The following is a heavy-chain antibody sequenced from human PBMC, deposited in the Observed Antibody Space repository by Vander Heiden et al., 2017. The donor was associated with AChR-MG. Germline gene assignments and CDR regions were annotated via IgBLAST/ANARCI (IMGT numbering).Heavy chain of an antibody. J-gene: IGHJ3*02. CDR3: ARVPVATGAFDI. D-gene: IGHD5-12*01. CDR2: IKQDGSEK. V-gene: IGHV3-7*01. CDR1: GFPFSSYW. Sequence: EVQLVESGGGLVQPGGSLRLPCAASGFPFSSYWMSWVRQAPGKGLEWVANIKQDGSEKYYVDSVKGRFTISRDNAKNSLYLQMNSLRAEDTAVYYCARVPVATGAFDIWGQGTMVTVSS.